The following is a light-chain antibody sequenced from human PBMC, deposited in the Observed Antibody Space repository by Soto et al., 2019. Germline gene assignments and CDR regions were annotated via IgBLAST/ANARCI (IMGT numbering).Light chain of an antibody. Sequence: DIPMTQSPSSLSASVGDRVTITCRASQNIRNYLNWYQQRPGKTPNLLVYAASNLRGGVPSRFSGSGSGTAFTLTFSTLQPEDFATYYCQQIHSTSSYTFGQGTRVDIK. CDR1: QNIRNY. V-gene: IGKV1-39*01. J-gene: IGKJ2*01. CDR2: AAS. CDR3: QQIHSTSSYT.